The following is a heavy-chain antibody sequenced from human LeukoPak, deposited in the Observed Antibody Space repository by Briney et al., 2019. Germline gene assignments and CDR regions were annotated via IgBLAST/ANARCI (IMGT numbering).Heavy chain of an antibody. D-gene: IGHD6-6*01. J-gene: IGHJ5*02. Sequence: SETLSLTCTVSGGSISSSGSYWGWIRQPPGKGLEWIGSIYYSGNTYNPSLKSRVTISVDTSKNQFSLNLTSVNAADTAVYYCARVMAARWEDLNWFDPWGQGTLVTVSS. CDR2: IYYSGNT. CDR3: ARVMAARWEDLNWFDP. CDR1: GGSISSSGSY. V-gene: IGHV4-39*07.